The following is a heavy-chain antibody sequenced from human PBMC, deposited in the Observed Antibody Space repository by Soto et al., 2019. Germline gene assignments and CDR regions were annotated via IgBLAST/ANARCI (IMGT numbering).Heavy chain of an antibody. CDR1: GYTFSSYY. Sequence: ASVKVSCKASGYTFSSYYIHWVRQAPGQGLEWMGIINPSGGSTSYAQKFQGRVTMTRDTSTSTVYMELSSLRSEDTAVYYCARDLGGSGSYNGYYYYGMDVWGQGTTVTVSS. CDR2: INPSGGST. D-gene: IGHD3-10*01. J-gene: IGHJ6*02. CDR3: ARDLGGSGSYNGYYYYGMDV. V-gene: IGHV1-46*01.